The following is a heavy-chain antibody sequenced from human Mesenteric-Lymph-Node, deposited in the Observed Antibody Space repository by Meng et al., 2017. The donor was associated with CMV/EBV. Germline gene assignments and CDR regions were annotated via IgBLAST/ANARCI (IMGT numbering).Heavy chain of an antibody. CDR1: GYTFNDYY. CDR2: IDPNTGVT. J-gene: IGHJ4*02. Sequence: ASVKVSCKTSGYTFNDYYIHWVRQAPGQGLEWMGYIDPNTGVTNYAQKFQGRVTMTRDTSITTAYMELSSLRSEDTAVYYCARVGWGYCTNGVCYLDYWGQGTLVTVSS. CDR3: ARVGWGYCTNGVCYLDY. D-gene: IGHD2-8*01. V-gene: IGHV1-2*02.